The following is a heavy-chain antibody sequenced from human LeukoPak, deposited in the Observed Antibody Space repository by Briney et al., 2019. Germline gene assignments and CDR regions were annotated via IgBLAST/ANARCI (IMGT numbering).Heavy chain of an antibody. J-gene: IGHJ3*02. CDR1: GFTPVTNY. Sequence: GSLRLSCVPSGFTPVTNYTSWVRPPHRGRRGWVSVTFSGGSKSYANSVKGRFTSSRDNSKNTAYRKLNSPRAEDTTVYCIAESRGIPDAVDRWGLATMVIVSS. D-gene: IGHD2-15*01. CDR2: TFSGGSK. CDR3: AESRGIPDAVDR. V-gene: IGHV3-53*01.